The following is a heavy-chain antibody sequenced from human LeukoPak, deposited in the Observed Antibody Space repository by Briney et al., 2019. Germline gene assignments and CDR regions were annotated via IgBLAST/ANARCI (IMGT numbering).Heavy chain of an antibody. Sequence: PSETLSLTCTVSGGSMSDYYWSWIRQPAGKGLEWIGRIYTSGSTHYNPSLKRRVTMAVDTSKKQFSLKLNSVTAADTAVYYCATYEQQLAFDNWGQGTPVTVSS. CDR3: ATYEQQLAFDN. D-gene: IGHD6-13*01. V-gene: IGHV4-4*07. CDR2: IYTSGST. J-gene: IGHJ4*02. CDR1: GGSMSDYY.